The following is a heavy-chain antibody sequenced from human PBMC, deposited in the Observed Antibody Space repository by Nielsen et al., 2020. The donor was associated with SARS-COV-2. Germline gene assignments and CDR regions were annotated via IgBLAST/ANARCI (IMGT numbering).Heavy chain of an antibody. J-gene: IGHJ4*01. CDR3: ARDLDVLSAPNGYFDY. V-gene: IGHV3-11*05. D-gene: IGHD3-3*01. CDR2: ISPSSRFI. Sequence: GESLKISCAASGFTFSDYYMSWIRQAPGKGLEWVSYISPSSRFIYYADSVRGRFTISRDNTKESLYLELNSLRAEDSAVYYCARDLDVLSAPNGYFDYWGHGPLVTVSS. CDR1: GFTFSDYY.